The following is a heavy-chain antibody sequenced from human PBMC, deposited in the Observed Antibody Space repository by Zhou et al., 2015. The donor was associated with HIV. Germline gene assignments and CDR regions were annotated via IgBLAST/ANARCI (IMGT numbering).Heavy chain of an antibody. V-gene: IGHV1-69*06. Sequence: QVQLVQSGAEVKKPGSSVKVSCKASGGTFSSYAINWVRQAPGQGLEWMGGIFGTANYAQKFQGRVTITADRSTNTANMELRSLTSEDTAVYYCARGFSHGDYEVFFKEWGQGTLITVSS. J-gene: IGHJ1*01. CDR1: GGTFSSYA. CDR2: IFGTA. D-gene: IGHD4-17*01. CDR3: ARGFSHGDYEVFFKE.